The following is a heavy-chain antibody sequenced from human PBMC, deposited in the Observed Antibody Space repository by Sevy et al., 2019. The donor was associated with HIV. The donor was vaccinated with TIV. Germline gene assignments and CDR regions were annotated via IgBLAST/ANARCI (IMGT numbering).Heavy chain of an antibody. J-gene: IGHJ5*02. V-gene: IGHV3-23*01. CDR2: ISGSGGST. Sequence: GGSLRLSCVASGFTFSNSWMNWVRQAPGKGLEWVSTISGSGGSTFYADSVKGRFTISRDNSKSTLNLQMNSLRAEDTAVYYCAKVLSSSSFNWFDPWGQGTLVTVSS. CDR3: AKVLSSSSFNWFDP. CDR1: GFTFSNSW. D-gene: IGHD6-6*01.